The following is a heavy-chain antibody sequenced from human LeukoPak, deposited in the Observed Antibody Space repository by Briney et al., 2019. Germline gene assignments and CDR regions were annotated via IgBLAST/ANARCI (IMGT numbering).Heavy chain of an antibody. CDR2: IRASNTDT. V-gene: IGHV3-23*01. Sequence: GGSLRLSCAASGFTFSNCAMSWVRQTPGKGLEWVSTIRASNTDTYYAASVKGRFAISRDDSKSTLYLQMSDLRAEDTALYYCAKRYGNAWYQFDSWGRGALVTVSS. J-gene: IGHJ4*02. CDR3: AKRYGNAWYQFDS. CDR1: GFTFSNCA. D-gene: IGHD2-2*01.